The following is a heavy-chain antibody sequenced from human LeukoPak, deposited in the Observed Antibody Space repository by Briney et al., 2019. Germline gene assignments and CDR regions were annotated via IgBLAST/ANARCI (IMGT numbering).Heavy chain of an antibody. Sequence: ASVKVSCKVSGYTLTELSMHWVRQAPGKRLEWMGGFDPEDGETIYAQKFQGRVTMTEDTSTDTAYMELSRLRSDDTAVYYCAREGLIRFGELPDYWGQGTLVTVSS. D-gene: IGHD3-10*01. J-gene: IGHJ4*02. CDR3: AREGLIRFGELPDY. V-gene: IGHV1-24*01. CDR1: GYTLTELS. CDR2: FDPEDGET.